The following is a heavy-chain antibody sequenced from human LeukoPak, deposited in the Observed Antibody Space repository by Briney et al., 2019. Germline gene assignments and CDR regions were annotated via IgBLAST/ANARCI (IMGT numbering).Heavy chain of an antibody. CDR1: GYTFTSYD. D-gene: IGHD6-6*01. Sequence: ASVKVSCKASGYTFTSYDINWVRQATGQGLGWMGWMNPNSGNTGYAQKFQGRVTMTRNTSISTAYMELSSLRSEDTAVYYCARQVPIFRSIGPRFDPWGQGTLVTVSS. CDR3: ARQVPIFRSIGPRFDP. CDR2: MNPNSGNT. J-gene: IGHJ5*02. V-gene: IGHV1-8*01.